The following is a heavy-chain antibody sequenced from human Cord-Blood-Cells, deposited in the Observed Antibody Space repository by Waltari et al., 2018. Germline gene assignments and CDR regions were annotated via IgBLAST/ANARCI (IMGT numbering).Heavy chain of an antibody. J-gene: IGHJ3*02. CDR2: IYYSGST. Sequence: QLQLQESGPGLVKPSETLSLTCTVSGGSISSSSYYWGWIRQPPGKGLEWIGGIYYSGSTYYNPSLKSRVTISVDTSKNQFSLKLSSVTAADTAVYYCASTREYYYDSSGYYNAFDIWGQGTMVTVSS. CDR1: GGSISSSSYY. CDR3: ASTREYYYDSSGYYNAFDI. V-gene: IGHV4-39*01. D-gene: IGHD3-22*01.